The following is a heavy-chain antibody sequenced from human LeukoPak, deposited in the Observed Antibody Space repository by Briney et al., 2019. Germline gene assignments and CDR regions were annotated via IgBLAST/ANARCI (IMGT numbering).Heavy chain of an antibody. V-gene: IGHV1-8*02. Sequence: ASVKVSCKASGGTFSSYAISWVRQAPGQGLEWMGWMNPNSGNTGYAQKFQGRVTMTRNTSISTAYMELSSLRSEDTAVYYCARGLGAYYYGSGSAFDYWGQGTLVTVSS. CDR3: ARGLGAYYYGSGSAFDY. CDR1: GGTFSSYA. J-gene: IGHJ4*02. D-gene: IGHD3-10*01. CDR2: MNPNSGNT.